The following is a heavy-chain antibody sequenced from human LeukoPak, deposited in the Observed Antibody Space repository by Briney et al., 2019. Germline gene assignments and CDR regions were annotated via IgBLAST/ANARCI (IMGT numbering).Heavy chain of an antibody. CDR3: ARPIAAAGQVDY. J-gene: IGHJ4*02. D-gene: IGHD6-13*01. CDR2: INPNSGGT. CDR1: GYTFTSYG. Sequence: GASVKVFCKASGYTFTSYGISWVRQAPGQGLEWMGWINPNSGGTNYAQKFQGRVTMTRDTSISTAYMELSRLRSDDTAVYYCARPIAAAGQVDYWGQGTLVTVSS. V-gene: IGHV1-2*02.